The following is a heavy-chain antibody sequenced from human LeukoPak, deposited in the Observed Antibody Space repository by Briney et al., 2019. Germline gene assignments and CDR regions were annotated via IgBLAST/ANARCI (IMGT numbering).Heavy chain of an antibody. CDR1: GYTFTYYY. J-gene: IGHJ6*03. CDR3: ASDRSGYCTNGVCSSHQYYYYYSMDV. CDR2: INPNSGGT. D-gene: IGHD2-8*01. Sequence: ASVKVSFKASGYTFTYYYMHWVRQAPGQGLEWMGWINPNSGGTNYAQKFHGRINMTRDTSVSTAYMELSRLRSDDTAVYYCASDRSGYCTNGVCSSHQYYYYYSMDVWGKGTTVTVSS. V-gene: IGHV1-2*02.